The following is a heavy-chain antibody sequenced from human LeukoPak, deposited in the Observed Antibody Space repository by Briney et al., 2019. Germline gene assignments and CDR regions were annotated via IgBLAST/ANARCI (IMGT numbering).Heavy chain of an antibody. CDR3: ARGRDDWNENWFDP. J-gene: IGHJ5*01. Sequence: SVKVSCKASGGTFSSYAISWVRQAPGQGLEWMGGIIPIFGTANYAQKFQGRVTITADESTSTAYMELSSLRSEDTAVYYCARGRDDWNENWFDPWGQGATVTVSS. CDR1: GGTFSSYA. V-gene: IGHV1-69*01. CDR2: IIPIFGTA. D-gene: IGHD1-1*01.